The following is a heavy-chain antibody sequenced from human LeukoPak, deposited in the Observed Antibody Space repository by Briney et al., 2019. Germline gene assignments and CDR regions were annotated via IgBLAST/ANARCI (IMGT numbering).Heavy chain of an antibody. J-gene: IGHJ5*02. CDR1: GYTFTGYY. CDR3: ARDYLDYDFWSGYYGNWFDP. D-gene: IGHD3-3*01. CDR2: INPNSGGT. Sequence: GASVKVSCKASGYTFTGYYMHWVRQAPGQGLEWMGRINPNSGGTNYAQKFQGRVTMTRATSISTAYMELSRLRSDDTAVYYCARDYLDYDFWSGYYGNWFDPWGQGTLVTVSS. V-gene: IGHV1-2*06.